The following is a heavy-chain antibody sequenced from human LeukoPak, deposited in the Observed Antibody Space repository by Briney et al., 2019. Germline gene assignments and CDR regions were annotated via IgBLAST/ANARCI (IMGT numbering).Heavy chain of an antibody. D-gene: IGHD2-8*01. J-gene: IGHJ4*02. CDR1: GLIATSNY. CDR2: IYGGGNT. V-gene: IGHV3-53*01. CDR3: ATGGRSGMAFDF. Sequence: GGALRLPCSFSGLIATSNYMAGVRHAPGKGVQWISFIYGGGNTLYADSVRDRFSISRDNSKSTLYLQMSSLRVEDTAVYYCATGGRSGMAFDFWGQGTLVTVSS.